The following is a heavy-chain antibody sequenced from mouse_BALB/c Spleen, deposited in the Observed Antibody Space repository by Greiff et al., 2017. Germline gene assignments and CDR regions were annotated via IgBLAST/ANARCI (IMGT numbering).Heavy chain of an antibody. D-gene: IGHD1-1*01. CDR3: ARRYYYGSSSYYFDY. CDR1: GFTFSSYA. CDR2: ISSGGSYT. J-gene: IGHJ2*01. V-gene: IGHV5-9-3*01. Sequence: EVKVVESGGGLVKPGGSLKLSCAASGFTFSSYAMSWVRQTPEKRLEWVATISSGGSYTYYPDSVKGRFTISRDNAKNTLYLQMSSLRSEDTAMYYCARRYYYGSSSYYFDYWGQGTTLTVSS.